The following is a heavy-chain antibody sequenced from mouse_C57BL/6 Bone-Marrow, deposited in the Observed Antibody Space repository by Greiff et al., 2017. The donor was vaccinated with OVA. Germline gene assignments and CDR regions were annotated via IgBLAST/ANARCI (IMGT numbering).Heavy chain of an antibody. CDR3: ARGSFYRGFAY. V-gene: IGHV1-64*01. Sequence: QVQLQQPGAELVKPGASVKLSCKASGYTFTRYWMQCVKQRPGQGLEWIGMIHPNSGSTNYNEKFKSKATLTVDKSSSTAYMQLSSLTSEDSAVYYCARGSFYRGFAYWGQGTLVTVSA. CDR2: IHPNSGST. CDR1: GYTFTRYW. J-gene: IGHJ3*01. D-gene: IGHD2-14*01.